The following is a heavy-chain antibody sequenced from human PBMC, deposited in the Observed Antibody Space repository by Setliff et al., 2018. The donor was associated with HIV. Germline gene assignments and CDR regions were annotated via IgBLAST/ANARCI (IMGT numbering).Heavy chain of an antibody. J-gene: IGHJ4*02. CDR3: ARDLGLGNSYGRTDY. V-gene: IGHV3-74*01. CDR2: INSDGSSA. CDR1: GFTFSSYW. D-gene: IGHD5-18*01. Sequence: GGSLRLSCAASGFTFSSYWMHWVRQVPGKGPVWVSRINSDGSSASYADSVKGRFTIFRDNARNTLYLQMNSLKAEDTAVYYCARDLGLGNSYGRTDYWGQGTLVTVSS.